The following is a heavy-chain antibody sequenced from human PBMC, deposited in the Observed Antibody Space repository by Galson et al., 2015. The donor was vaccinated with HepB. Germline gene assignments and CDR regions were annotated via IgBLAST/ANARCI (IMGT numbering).Heavy chain of an antibody. J-gene: IGHJ4*02. CDR3: ARGYCSSTSCLFDY. D-gene: IGHD2-2*01. CDR1: GFTFSSYS. Sequence: SLRLSCATSGFTFSSYSINWVRQAPGKGLEWVSSISDSNTYLYYADSVQGRFTISRDNAKNSLYLQMNSLRAEDTAVYYCARGYCSSTSCLFDYWGQGTLVTVSS. V-gene: IGHV3-21*01. CDR2: ISDSNTYL.